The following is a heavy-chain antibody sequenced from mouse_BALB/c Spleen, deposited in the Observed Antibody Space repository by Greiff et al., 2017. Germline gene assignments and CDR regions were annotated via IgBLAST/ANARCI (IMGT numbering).Heavy chain of an antibody. CDR1: GFNIKDYY. J-gene: IGHJ3*01. Sequence: EVQLQQSGAELVRSGASVKLSCTASGFNIKDYYMHWVKQRPEQGLEWIGWIDPETGDTEYAPKFQGKATMTADTSSNTAYLQLSSLTSEDTAVYYCNAGGYWWFAYWGQGTLVTVSA. V-gene: IGHV14-4*02. D-gene: IGHD2-3*01. CDR3: NAGGYWWFAY. CDR2: IDPETGDT.